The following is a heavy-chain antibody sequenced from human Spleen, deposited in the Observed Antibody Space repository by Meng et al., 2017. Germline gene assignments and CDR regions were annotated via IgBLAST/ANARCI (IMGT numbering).Heavy chain of an antibody. V-gene: IGHV4-61*01. Sequence: QVPLQESGPGLGRPSETLSLTCPVSGGSVNSGSYSWSWIRQPPGKGLEWIGNIYYSGSTNYNPSLKSRVTMSIDASKNQFSLMLSSVTAADTAVYYCARGQYYWGQGTLVTVSS. CDR2: IYYSGST. CDR1: GGSVNSGSYS. CDR3: ARGQYY. J-gene: IGHJ4*02.